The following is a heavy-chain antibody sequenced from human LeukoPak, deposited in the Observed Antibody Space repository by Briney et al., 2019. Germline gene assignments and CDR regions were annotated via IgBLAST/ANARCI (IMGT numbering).Heavy chain of an antibody. V-gene: IGHV3-33*06. D-gene: IGHD3-10*01. CDR2: IWYDVSNI. CDR3: AKEGDRGEALYYYMDV. CDR1: GFMFSDYG. J-gene: IGHJ6*03. Sequence: GGSLRLSCAASGFMFSDYGMHWVRQAPGKGLEWVAAIWYDVSNIFYADSVKGRFTISRDNSKNALYLQMNSLRAEDTADYYCAKEGDRGEALYYYMDVWGNGTTVTVSS.